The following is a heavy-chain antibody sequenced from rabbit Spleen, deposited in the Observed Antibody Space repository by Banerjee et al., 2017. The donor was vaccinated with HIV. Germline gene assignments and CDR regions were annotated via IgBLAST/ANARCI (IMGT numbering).Heavy chain of an antibody. D-gene: IGHD4-1*01. CDR1: GFDFSSYG. Sequence: QEQLVESGGGLVQPGGSLKLSCNASGFDFSSYGVSWVRQGPGKGLEWITSIYAGSSGATYSATWAKGRFTISKTSSTTVTLQMTSLTVADTATYLCVRNSGWGVSYFTLWGPGTLVTVS. CDR3: VRNSGWGVSYFTL. V-gene: IGHV1S45*01. CDR2: IYAGSSGAT. J-gene: IGHJ4*01.